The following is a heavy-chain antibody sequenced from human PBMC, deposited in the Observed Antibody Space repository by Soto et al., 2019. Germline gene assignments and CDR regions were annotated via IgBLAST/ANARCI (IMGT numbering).Heavy chain of an antibody. D-gene: IGHD1-7*01. V-gene: IGHV3-23*01. CDR1: GLTFSNYA. CDR3: AKNQERELPRVIDF. J-gene: IGHJ4*02. Sequence: EVRLLESGGGLVKPGGSLRLSCATSGLTFSNYAMSWVRQAPGGGLEWVSSMSGSSSTTYYADSVRGRFTISRDRSKNTLDLQMNSLRAEDTALYYCAKNQERELPRVIDFWGQGTLVTVSS. CDR2: MSGSSSTT.